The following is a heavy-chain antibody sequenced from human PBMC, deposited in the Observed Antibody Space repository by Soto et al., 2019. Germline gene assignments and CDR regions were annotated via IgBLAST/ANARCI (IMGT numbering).Heavy chain of an antibody. Sequence: QVQLQESGPGLLKPSETLSLTRTVSGDSVSSGSHYWSWIRQPPGKGLEWIGYIYYNGRTNYNPSLKSRVTISVDTSKNLFSLKLSAVTTADTAVYWCAREGVTTIDYWGQGTLVTVSS. CDR2: IYYNGRT. CDR1: GDSVSSGSHY. V-gene: IGHV4-61*01. J-gene: IGHJ4*02. CDR3: AREGVTTIDY. D-gene: IGHD1-1*01.